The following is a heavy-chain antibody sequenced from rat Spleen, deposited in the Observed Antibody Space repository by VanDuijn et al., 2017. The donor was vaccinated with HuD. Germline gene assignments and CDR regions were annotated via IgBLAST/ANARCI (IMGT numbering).Heavy chain of an antibody. D-gene: IGHD1-1*01. J-gene: IGHJ2*01. CDR1: GFTFSSYW. Sequence: EVQLVETGGGLVQPGESLKLSCVASGFTFSSYWMYWIRQAPGEGLEWISSISPDGGSTYYRDSVKGRFTISRDNAKSTLYLQMNSLRSEDTATYYCTRENYYSADYWGQGVMVTVSA. CDR3: TRENYYSADY. V-gene: IGHV5-58*01. CDR2: ISPDGGST.